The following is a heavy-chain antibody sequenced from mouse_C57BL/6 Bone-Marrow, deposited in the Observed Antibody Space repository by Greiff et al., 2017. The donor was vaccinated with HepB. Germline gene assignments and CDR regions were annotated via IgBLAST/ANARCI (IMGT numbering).Heavy chain of an antibody. CDR2: IDPETGGT. CDR1: GYTFTDYE. J-gene: IGHJ3*01. D-gene: IGHD2-3*01. CDR3: TRSDDGYYRYWFAY. Sequence: QVQLQQSGAELVRPGASVTLSCKASGYTFTDYEMHWVKQTPVHGLEWIGAIDPETGGTAYNQKFKGKAILTADKSSSTAYMELRSLTSEDYAVYYCTRSDDGYYRYWFAYGGQGTLVTVSA. V-gene: IGHV1-15*01.